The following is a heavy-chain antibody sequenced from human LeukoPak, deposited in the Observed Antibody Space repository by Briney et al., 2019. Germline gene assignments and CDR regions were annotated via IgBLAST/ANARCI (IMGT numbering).Heavy chain of an antibody. V-gene: IGHV1-18*01. D-gene: IGHD6-6*01. J-gene: IGHJ4*02. CDR1: RYTFTSYG. Sequence: RGASVKVSCKASRYTFTSYGISWVRQAPGQGLEWMGWISAYNGNTNYAQKLQGRVTMTTDTSTSTAYMELRSLRSDDAAVYYCARDRAARPSCFDYWGQGTLVTVSS. CDR3: ARDRAARPSCFDY. CDR2: ISAYNGNT.